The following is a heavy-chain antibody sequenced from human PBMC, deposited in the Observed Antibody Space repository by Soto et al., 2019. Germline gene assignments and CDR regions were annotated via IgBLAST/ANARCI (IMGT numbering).Heavy chain of an antibody. CDR1: GYTFTNHG. J-gene: IGHJ4*01. CDR2: ISGYNGNT. CDR3: ARSNWQSDDTEGFDF. Sequence: ASVKVSCKSSGYTFTNHGIIWVRQAPGQVLEWMGWISGYNGNTNLPQKFQGRVTLTTDASTSTAYLDLRGLRSDDTAVYYCARSNWQSDDTEGFDFSG. D-gene: IGHD1-20*01. V-gene: IGHV1-18*04.